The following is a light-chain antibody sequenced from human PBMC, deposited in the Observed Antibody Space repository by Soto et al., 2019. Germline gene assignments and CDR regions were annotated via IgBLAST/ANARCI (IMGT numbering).Light chain of an antibody. CDR2: AAS. J-gene: IGKJ2*01. V-gene: IGKV1-39*01. CDR1: QSITNY. Sequence: DIQMTQSPSSLSVFVGDRVTITCRASQSITNYLNWYQQKPGKAPKLLVYAASSLQSGVPSRFSGNGSGKDFTLTISSLQPEDFASYYCQQSDSYPYTFGQGTKLEIK. CDR3: QQSDSYPYT.